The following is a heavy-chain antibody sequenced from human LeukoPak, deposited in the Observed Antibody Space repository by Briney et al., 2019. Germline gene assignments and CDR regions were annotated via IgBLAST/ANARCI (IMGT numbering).Heavy chain of an antibody. CDR3: ARGGGYSYGYGMDV. D-gene: IGHD5-18*01. J-gene: IGHJ6*02. CDR2: MNPNSGNT. CDR1: GYTFTSYD. V-gene: IGHV1-8*01. Sequence: VASVKVSCKASGYTFTSYDINWVRQATGQGLEWMGWMNPNSGNTGYAQKFQGRVTMTRNTSISTAYMELSSLRSEDTAVYYCARGGGYSYGYGMDVWGQGTTVTVSS.